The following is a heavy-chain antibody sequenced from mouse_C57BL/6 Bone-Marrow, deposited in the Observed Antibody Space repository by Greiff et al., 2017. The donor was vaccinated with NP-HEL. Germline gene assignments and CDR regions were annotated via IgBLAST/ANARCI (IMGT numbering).Heavy chain of an antibody. Sequence: VQVVESGAELARPGASVKLSCKASGYTFTSYGISWVKQRTGQGLEWIGEIYPRSGNTYYNEKFKGKATLTADKSSSTAYMELRSLTSEDSAVYFCARGQRAYWGQGTLVTVSA. CDR3: ARGQRAY. CDR2: IYPRSGNT. J-gene: IGHJ3*01. CDR1: GYTFTSYG. V-gene: IGHV1-81*01.